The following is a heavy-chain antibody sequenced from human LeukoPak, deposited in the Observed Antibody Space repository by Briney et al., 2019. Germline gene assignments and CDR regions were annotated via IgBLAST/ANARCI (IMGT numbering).Heavy chain of an antibody. CDR1: GGSISSSY. CDR3: ARTYYDILTGYFWCDP. J-gene: IGHJ5*02. CDR2: IYTSGST. D-gene: IGHD3-9*01. Sequence: SETPSLTCTVSGGSISSSYWSWIRQPAGKGLEWIGRIYTSGSTNYNPSLKSRVTMSVDTSKNQFSLKLSSVTAADTAVYYCARTYYDILTGYFWCDPWGQGTLVTVSS. V-gene: IGHV4-4*07.